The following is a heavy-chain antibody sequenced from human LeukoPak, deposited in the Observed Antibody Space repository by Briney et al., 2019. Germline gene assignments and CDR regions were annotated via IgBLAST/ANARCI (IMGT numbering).Heavy chain of an antibody. D-gene: IGHD1-20*01. CDR2: ISGSANT. J-gene: IGHJ4*02. CDR3: ARHRITGRAFDY. Sequence: PGGSLRLSCAASGFTVSSNYMSWVRQAPGKGLEWVSAISGSANTYYTDSVKGRFTISRDNSKNTLYQQMNSLRAEDTAVYYCARHRITGRAFDYWGQGTLVTVSS. CDR1: GFTVSSNY. V-gene: IGHV3-53*01.